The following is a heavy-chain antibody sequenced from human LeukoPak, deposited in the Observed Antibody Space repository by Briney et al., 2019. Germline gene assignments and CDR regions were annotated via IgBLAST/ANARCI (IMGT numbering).Heavy chain of an antibody. CDR1: GGTFSSYA. D-gene: IGHD5-24*01. CDR3: ARAKKARDGYNGGYDY. J-gene: IGHJ4*02. CDR2: IIPIFGTA. V-gene: IGHV1-69*13. Sequence: SVKVSCKASGGTFSSYAISWVRQAPGQGLEWMGGIIPIFGTANYAQKFQGRVTITADVSTSTAYMELSSLRSEDTAVYYCARAKKARDGYNGGYDYWGQGTLVTVSS.